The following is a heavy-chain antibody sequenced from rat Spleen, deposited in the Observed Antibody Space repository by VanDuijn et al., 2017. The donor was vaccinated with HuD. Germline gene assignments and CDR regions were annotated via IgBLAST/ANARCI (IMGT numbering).Heavy chain of an antibody. CDR2: XXTGXXXT. CDR1: GXXXSXXX. J-gene: IGHJ3*01. D-gene: IGHD1-10*01. V-gene: IGHV5S23*01. Sequence: EVQLVESGGGLVQPXXXLKXXCAASGXXXSXXXMAXXXQAXXXGLXXVAXXXTGXXXTYYRDSVKGPITIPRDNAKSTLFLQMDSPRAEDTATYYCARHGIYNNYGWFAYWGQGTLVTVSS. CDR3: ARHGIYNNYGWFAY.